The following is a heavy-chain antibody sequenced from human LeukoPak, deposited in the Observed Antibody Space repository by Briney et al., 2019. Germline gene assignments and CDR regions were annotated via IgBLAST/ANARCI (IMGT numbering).Heavy chain of an antibody. CDR3: AMACVAGDGSGIDP. CDR1: GFTYSSYS. Sequence: GGSLRLSCAASGFTYSSYSMSWVRQAPGKGLEWVSSISSSSSYIYYADSVKGRFTISRDNAKNSLYLQMNSLRAEDTAVYYWAMACVAGDGSGIDPWGQGTLVTVSS. J-gene: IGHJ5*02. V-gene: IGHV3-21*01. CDR2: ISSSSSYI. D-gene: IGHD6-19*01.